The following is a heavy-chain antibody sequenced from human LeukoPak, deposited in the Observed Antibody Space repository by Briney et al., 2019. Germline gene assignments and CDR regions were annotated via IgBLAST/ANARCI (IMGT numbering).Heavy chain of an antibody. V-gene: IGHV3-30-3*01. Sequence: PGGSLRLSCAASGFTFSSYAMHWVRQAPGKGLGWVAVTSYDGNSNYYADSVKGRFTISRDNSKSTLYLQMNSLRPEDTAVYYCARGGADTPPYNWFDPWGQGTLVTVSS. CDR2: TSYDGNSN. D-gene: IGHD6-19*01. CDR3: ARGGADTPPYNWFDP. CDR1: GFTFSSYA. J-gene: IGHJ5*02.